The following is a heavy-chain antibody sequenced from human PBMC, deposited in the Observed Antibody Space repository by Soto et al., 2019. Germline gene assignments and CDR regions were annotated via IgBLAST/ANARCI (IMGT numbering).Heavy chain of an antibody. Sequence: EEQLVESGGGLVQPGRSLRLSFAASGFTFDDYAMHWVRQPPGKGLEWVSGINWNSGRIAYADSVKGRFTISRDNAKTSLYLQMNSLRAEDTALYYCAKDRGSGSYAANFYYYGMDVWGQGTTVTVSS. J-gene: IGHJ6*02. D-gene: IGHD3-10*01. CDR1: GFTFDDYA. CDR3: AKDRGSGSYAANFYYYGMDV. CDR2: INWNSGRI. V-gene: IGHV3-9*01.